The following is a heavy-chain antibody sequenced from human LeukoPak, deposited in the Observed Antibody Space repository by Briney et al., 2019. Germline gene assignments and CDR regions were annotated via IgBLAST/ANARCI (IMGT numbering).Heavy chain of an antibody. J-gene: IGHJ5*02. CDR2: ISSSSSYI. CDR3: GRDRRFDCSSTSCYSNWLDP. Sequence: GGSLRLSCAASGFTFSSYSMNWVRQAPGKGLEWVSSISSSSSYIYYADSVKGRFTISRDNAKNSLYLQMNSLRAEDTAVYYCGRDRRFDCSSTSCYSNWLDPWGQGTLLTVSS. D-gene: IGHD2-2*02. V-gene: IGHV3-21*01. CDR1: GFTFSSYS.